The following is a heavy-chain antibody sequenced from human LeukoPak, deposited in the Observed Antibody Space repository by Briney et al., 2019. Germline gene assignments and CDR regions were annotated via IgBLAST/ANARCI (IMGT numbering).Heavy chain of an antibody. CDR2: MYHSAKP. Sequence: PSGTLSLTCAVSGGSISSNFWWSWVRQPPGKGLEWIGEMYHSAKPEYSPSLRSRLTISVDASKNQFFLTLSSVTAADTAVYYCARGSRSPNYDAGGYYVYWGQGILVTVS. D-gene: IGHD3-22*01. J-gene: IGHJ4*02. CDR1: GGSISSNFW. CDR3: ARGSRSPNYDAGGYYVY. V-gene: IGHV4-4*02.